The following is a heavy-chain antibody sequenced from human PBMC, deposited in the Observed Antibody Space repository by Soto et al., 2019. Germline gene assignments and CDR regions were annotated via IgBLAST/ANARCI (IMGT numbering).Heavy chain of an antibody. CDR3: AKPLFGGPDI. Sequence: GGSLRLSCAASRFTFSTYAMSWVRQAPGKGLEWVSGISGGGGDTSYADSVRGRFTSSRDNSKNTLYLQMNSLRAEDTALYYCAKPLFGGPDIWGQGTMVTVSS. CDR2: ISGGGGDT. D-gene: IGHD2-15*01. CDR1: RFTFSTYA. V-gene: IGHV3-23*01. J-gene: IGHJ3*02.